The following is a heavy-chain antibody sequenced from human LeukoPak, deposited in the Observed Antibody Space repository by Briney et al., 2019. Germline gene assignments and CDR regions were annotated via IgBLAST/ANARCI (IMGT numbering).Heavy chain of an antibody. Sequence: QTGGSLRLSCAASGFTFSSYWMHWVRQAPGKGLVWVSRINSDGSSTSYADSVKGRFTISRDNAKNSLYLQMNSLRAEDTALYYCARDRWGYSYGGDWGQGTLVTVSS. J-gene: IGHJ4*02. CDR1: GFTFSSYW. CDR2: INSDGSST. CDR3: ARDRWGYSYGGD. D-gene: IGHD5-18*01. V-gene: IGHV3-74*01.